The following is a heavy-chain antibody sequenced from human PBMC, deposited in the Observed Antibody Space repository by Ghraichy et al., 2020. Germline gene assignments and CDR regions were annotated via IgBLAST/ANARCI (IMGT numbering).Heavy chain of an antibody. J-gene: IGHJ6*02. CDR3: ARGRQLPYYYYYGMDV. Sequence: SETLSLTCTVSGGSISSYYWSWIRQPPGKGLEWIGYIYYSGSTNYNPSLKSRVTISVDTSKNQFSLKLSSVTAADTAVYYCARGRQLPYYYYYGMDVWGQGTTVTVSS. CDR2: IYYSGST. D-gene: IGHD2-2*01. V-gene: IGHV4-59*01. CDR1: GGSISSYY.